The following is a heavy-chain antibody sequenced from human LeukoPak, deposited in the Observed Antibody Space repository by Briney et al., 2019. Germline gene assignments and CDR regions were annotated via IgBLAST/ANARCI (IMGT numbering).Heavy chain of an antibody. J-gene: IGHJ4*02. CDR2: IWYDGSNK. Sequence: GRSLRLSCAASGFTFSSYGMHWVRQAPGKGLEWVAVIWYDGSNKYYADSVKGRFPISRDNSKNTLYLQMNSLRAEDTAVYYCARDPGFYYFDYWGQGTLVTVSS. V-gene: IGHV3-33*01. CDR1: GFTFSSYG. CDR3: ARDPGFYYFDY. D-gene: IGHD5-12*01.